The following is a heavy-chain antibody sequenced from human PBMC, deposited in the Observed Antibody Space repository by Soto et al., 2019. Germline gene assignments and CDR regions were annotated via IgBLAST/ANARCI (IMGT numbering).Heavy chain of an antibody. J-gene: IGHJ4*02. CDR1: GFTFSSFA. V-gene: IGHV3-30-3*01. CDR3: AKDLTLGIVGAWGHYFEY. D-gene: IGHD1-26*01. Sequence: ESGGGVLQPGRSLRLSCAASGFTFSSFAMHWVRQAPGKGLEWVAFISYDGSNTYYADSVKGRVTISRDSSKKTVYLEINSLRAEDTAVYHCAKDLTLGIVGAWGHYFEYWGQGTLVTVSS. CDR2: ISYDGSNT.